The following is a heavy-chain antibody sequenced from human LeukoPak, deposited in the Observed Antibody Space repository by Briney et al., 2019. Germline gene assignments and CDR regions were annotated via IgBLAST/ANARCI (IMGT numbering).Heavy chain of an antibody. CDR2: IYYSGST. Sequence: SETLSLTCTVSGGSISSSSYYWGWIRQPPGKGLEWIGSIYYSGSTYYNPSLKSRVTISVDTSKNQFSLELSSVTAADTAVYYCARHRLGYSRQLAYWYFDLWGRGTLVTVSS. CDR3: ARHRLGYSRQLAYWYFDL. V-gene: IGHV4-39*01. CDR1: GGSISSSSYY. J-gene: IGHJ2*01. D-gene: IGHD6-13*01.